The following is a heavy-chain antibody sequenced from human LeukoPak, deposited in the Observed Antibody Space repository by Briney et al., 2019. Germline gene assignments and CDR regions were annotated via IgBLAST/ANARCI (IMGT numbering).Heavy chain of an antibody. CDR2: IYYSGTT. J-gene: IGHJ6*02. Sequence: SETLSLTCTVSGGSISHYYWSWIRQPPGKGLEWIGYIYYSGTTNYNPSLKSRVTISVDTSKNQFSLKLNSVTAADTAVYYCTREDPRTKVPEGMDVWGQGTTVTVSS. CDR1: GGSISHYY. V-gene: IGHV4-59*01. D-gene: IGHD4/OR15-4a*01. CDR3: TREDPRTKVPEGMDV.